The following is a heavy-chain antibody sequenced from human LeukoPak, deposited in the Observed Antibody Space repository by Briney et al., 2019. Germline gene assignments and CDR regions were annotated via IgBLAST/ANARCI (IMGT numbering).Heavy chain of an antibody. CDR2: IYYSGST. D-gene: IGHD3-10*01. Sequence: PSETLSLTCTVSGGSISSSSYYWGWIRQPPGKGLEWIGSIYYSGSTYYNPSLKSRVTISVDTSKNQFSLKLSSVTAADTAVYYCARDVVGDLLWFGETPSNISMDVWGQGTTVTVSS. CDR3: ARDVVGDLLWFGETPSNISMDV. V-gene: IGHV4-39*07. CDR1: GGSISSSSYY. J-gene: IGHJ6*02.